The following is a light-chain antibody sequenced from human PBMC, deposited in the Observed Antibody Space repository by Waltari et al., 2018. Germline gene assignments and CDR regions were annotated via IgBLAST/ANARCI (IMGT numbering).Light chain of an antibody. CDR2: DVS. Sequence: QSALTQPASVSGSPGQSVTIFCTGTSNDVGGYNSVSWYQEHPGQAPRVIIYDVSDRQAGVCDRFSGSKSGNTASLTISGLQAEDEADYYCSSQSSNNVVLFGGGTKLTVL. J-gene: IGLJ2*01. V-gene: IGLV2-14*01. CDR3: SSQSSNNVVL. CDR1: SNDVGGYNS.